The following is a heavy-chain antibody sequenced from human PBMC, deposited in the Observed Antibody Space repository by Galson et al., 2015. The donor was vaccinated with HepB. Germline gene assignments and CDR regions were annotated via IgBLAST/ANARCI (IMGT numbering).Heavy chain of an antibody. V-gene: IGHV3-9*01. CDR3: SKGVAGNGPFDM. J-gene: IGHJ3*02. D-gene: IGHD6-19*01. CDR1: GFTFDDYA. CDR2: ISWNSGSV. Sequence: SCAASGFTFDDYAMHWVRQPPGKGLEWVSGISWNSGSVAYADSVKGRFTLSRDNAKNSLYLQMKSLRTEDTALYYCSKGVAGNGPFDMWGQGTMVTVSS.